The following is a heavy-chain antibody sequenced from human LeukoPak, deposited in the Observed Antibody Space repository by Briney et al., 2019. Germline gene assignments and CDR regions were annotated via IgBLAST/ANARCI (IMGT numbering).Heavy chain of an antibody. Sequence: SETLSLTCTVSGGSITSGTYFWRWTRQPAGKGLEWIGRIYTSGSTNYNPSLKSRVTISADTSKNQFSLKLNSVTAADTAVYYCARLKGEFDPWGQGTLVTVSS. J-gene: IGHJ5*02. CDR2: IYTSGST. CDR1: GGSITSGTYF. V-gene: IGHV4-61*02. CDR3: ARLKGEFDP.